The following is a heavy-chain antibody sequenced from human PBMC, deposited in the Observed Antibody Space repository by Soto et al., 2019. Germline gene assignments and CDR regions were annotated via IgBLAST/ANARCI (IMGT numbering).Heavy chain of an antibody. Sequence: PGGSLRLSCAASGFTFSSYGMHWVRQAPGKGLEWVAVISYDGSNKYYADSVKGRFTISRDNSKNTLYLQMNSLRAEDTAVYYCAKDGTMIVVTSYFDLWGRGTLVTVSS. V-gene: IGHV3-30*18. D-gene: IGHD3-22*01. CDR1: GFTFSSYG. CDR2: ISYDGSNK. CDR3: AKDGTMIVVTSYFDL. J-gene: IGHJ2*01.